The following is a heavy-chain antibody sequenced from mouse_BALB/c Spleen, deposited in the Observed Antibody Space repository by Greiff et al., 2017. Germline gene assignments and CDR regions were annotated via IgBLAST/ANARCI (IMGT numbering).Heavy chain of an antibody. Sequence: VKLQESGAELAKPGASVKMSCKASGYTFTSYWMHWVKQRPGQGLEWIGYINPSTGYTEYNQKFKDKATLTADKSSSTAYMQLSSLTSEDSAVYYCAKTARATGAMDYWGQGTSVTVSS. D-gene: IGHD3-2*01. CDR2: INPSTGYT. V-gene: IGHV1-7*01. CDR1: GYTFTSYW. CDR3: AKTARATGAMDY. J-gene: IGHJ4*01.